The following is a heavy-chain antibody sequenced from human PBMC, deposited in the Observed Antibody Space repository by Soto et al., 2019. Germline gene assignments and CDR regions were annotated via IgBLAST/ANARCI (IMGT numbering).Heavy chain of an antibody. CDR1: GFTFSSYA. J-gene: IGHJ4*02. V-gene: IGHV3-74*02. CDR2: INGDGTT. CDR3: GRGSGPRGRPY. D-gene: IGHD6-25*01. Sequence: EVQLLESGGGLVQPGGSLRLSCAASGFTFSSYAMSWVRQAPGKGLEWVARINGDGTTTYVDSVKGRFTISRDNAKNMMYLQMNSLRVEDTAMYYCGRGSGPRGRPYWGQGISVTVSS.